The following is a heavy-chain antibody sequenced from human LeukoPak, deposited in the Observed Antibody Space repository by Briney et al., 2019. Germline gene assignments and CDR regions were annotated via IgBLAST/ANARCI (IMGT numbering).Heavy chain of an antibody. CDR1: GFTFSIYS. CDR2: ISSTGSTK. V-gene: IGHV3-48*01. J-gene: IGHJ4*02. Sequence: GGSLRLSCAASGFTFSIYSMNWVRQAPGKGLEWVSYISSTGSTKYYADFVKGRFTISRDNAKNSLYLLMNSLIAEDTAVYYCARTRTAAASDYWGQGTLVTVSS. D-gene: IGHD2-2*01. CDR3: ARTRTAAASDY.